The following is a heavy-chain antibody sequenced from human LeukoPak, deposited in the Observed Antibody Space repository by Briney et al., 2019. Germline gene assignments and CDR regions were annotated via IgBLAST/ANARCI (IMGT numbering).Heavy chain of an antibody. D-gene: IGHD3-22*01. V-gene: IGHV1-18*01. CDR3: ARDLHYYDSSGYYFYFDY. J-gene: IGHJ4*02. Sequence: ASVKVSCKASGYTFTSYGISWVGQAPGQGLEWMGWISAYNGNTNYAQKLQGRVTMTTDTSTSTAYMELRSLRSDDTAVYYCARDLHYYDSSGYYFYFDYWGQGTLVTVSS. CDR2: ISAYNGNT. CDR1: GYTFTSYG.